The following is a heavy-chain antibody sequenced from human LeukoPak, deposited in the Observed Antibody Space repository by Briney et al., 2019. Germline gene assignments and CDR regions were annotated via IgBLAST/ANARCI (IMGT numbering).Heavy chain of an antibody. CDR1: GGSISSGDYY. V-gene: IGHV4-61*08. CDR3: ARSGERGYYYYGMDV. D-gene: IGHD1-14*01. Sequence: PSETLSLTCTVSGGSISSGDYYWSWIRQPPGKGLEWIGYIYYSGSTNYNPSLKSRVTISVDTSKNQFSLKLSSVTAADTAVYYCARSGERGYYYYGMDVWGQGTTVTVSS. J-gene: IGHJ6*02. CDR2: IYYSGST.